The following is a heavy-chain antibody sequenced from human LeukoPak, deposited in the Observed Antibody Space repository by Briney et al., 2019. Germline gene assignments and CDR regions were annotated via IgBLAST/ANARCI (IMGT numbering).Heavy chain of an antibody. J-gene: IGHJ4*02. CDR3: AVGRRTDFDY. D-gene: IGHD1-26*01. V-gene: IGHV1-2*02. Sequence: ASVKVSCKASGYTFTDYYIHWVRQAPGQGLEWMGWINPNSGGTNYAQNFQGRVIMTRDTYITTAYMDLSRLRLDDTAVYYCAVGRRTDFDYWGQGTLVTVSS. CDR1: GYTFTDYY. CDR2: INPNSGGT.